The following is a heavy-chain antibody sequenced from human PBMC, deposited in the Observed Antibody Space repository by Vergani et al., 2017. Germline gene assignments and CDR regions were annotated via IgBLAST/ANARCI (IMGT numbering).Heavy chain of an antibody. CDR3: ARDAWQGVSVSDSTPGY. CDR1: GYSITSGFY. V-gene: IGHV4-38-2*02. J-gene: IGHJ4*02. D-gene: IGHD2-21*01. CDR2: VSHSGST. Sequence: QVQLQESGPGLVKPSETLSLTCPVSGYSITSGFYWAWIRQPPGKGLEWIVSVSHSGSTFYNSSLRSRVTITLDTSRNQFSLNLRSGIAADTAMYYCARDAWQGVSVSDSTPGYWGQGTLVSVSS.